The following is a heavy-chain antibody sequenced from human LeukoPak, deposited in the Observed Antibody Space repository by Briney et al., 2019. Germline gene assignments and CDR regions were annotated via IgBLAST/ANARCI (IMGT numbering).Heavy chain of an antibody. CDR1: GFTFSEYY. V-gene: IGHV3-11*04. D-gene: IGHD1-1*01. J-gene: IGHJ4*02. CDR2: INTNGRTI. CDR3: ATLWNWNLDY. Sequence: GGSLRLSCAASGFTFSEYYMTWIRQAPGKGLEWVSYINTNGRTISYADSVKGRFTISRDNAKKSLYLQMNSLRAEDTAVYYCATLWNWNLDYWGQGTLVTVSS.